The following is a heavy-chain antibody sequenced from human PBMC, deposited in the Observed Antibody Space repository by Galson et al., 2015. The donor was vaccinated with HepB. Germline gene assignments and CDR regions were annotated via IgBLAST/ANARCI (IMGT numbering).Heavy chain of an antibody. J-gene: IGHJ4*02. V-gene: IGHV3-30*04. D-gene: IGHD2-21*01. CDR2: ISYDGSNK. CDR1: GFTFSSYA. CDR3: ANSGMDY. Sequence: SLRLSCAASGFTFSSYAMHWVRQAPGKGLEWVAVISYDGSNKYYADSVKGRFTISRDNSKNTLYLQMNSLRAEDTAVYHCANSGMDYWGQGTLVTVSS.